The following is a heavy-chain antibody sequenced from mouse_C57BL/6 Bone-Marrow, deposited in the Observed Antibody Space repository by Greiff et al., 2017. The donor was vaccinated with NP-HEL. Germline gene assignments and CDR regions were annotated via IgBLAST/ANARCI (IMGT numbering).Heavy chain of an antibody. CDR1: GFTFSSYA. Sequence: EVMLVESGGGLVKPGGSLKLSCAASGFTFSSYAMSWVRQTPEKRLEWVATISDGGSYTYYPDNVKGRSTISRDNAKNTLYLQMSHLTSEYTAMYYCARGRAGTFYFDYWGQGTTLTVSS. V-gene: IGHV5-4*03. D-gene: IGHD3-1*01. CDR2: ISDGGSYT. J-gene: IGHJ2*01. CDR3: ARGRAGTFYFDY.